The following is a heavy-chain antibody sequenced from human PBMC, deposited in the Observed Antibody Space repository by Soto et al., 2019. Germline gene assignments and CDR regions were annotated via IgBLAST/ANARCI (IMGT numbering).Heavy chain of an antibody. CDR3: AIDSSGWYYYGMDV. CDR2: INPNSGGT. D-gene: IGHD6-19*01. CDR1: GYTFTGYY. J-gene: IGHJ6*02. V-gene: IGHV1-2*04. Sequence: ASVKVSCKASGYTFTGYYMHWVRQAPGQGLEWMGWINPNSGGTNYAQKFQGWVTMTRDTSISTAYMELSRLRSDDTAVYYCAIDSSGWYYYGMDVWGQGTTVTVSS.